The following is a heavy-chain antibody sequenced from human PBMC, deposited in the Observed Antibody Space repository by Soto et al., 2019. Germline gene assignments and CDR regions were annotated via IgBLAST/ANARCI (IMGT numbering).Heavy chain of an antibody. V-gene: IGHV4-59*01. CDR3: ATDYGDYVGAFDI. J-gene: IGHJ3*02. CDR1: GGSISSYY. D-gene: IGHD4-17*01. Sequence: SETLSLTCTVSGGSISSYYWSWIRQSPGKGLEWITHIYNSGTTNYNPSLKSRGTISVDTSKNQFSLKLRSVTAADTAVYYCATDYGDYVGAFDIWGQGTRGTVS. CDR2: IYNSGTT.